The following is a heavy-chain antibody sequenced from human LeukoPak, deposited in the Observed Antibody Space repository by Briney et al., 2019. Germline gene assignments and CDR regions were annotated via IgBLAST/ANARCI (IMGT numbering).Heavy chain of an antibody. J-gene: IGHJ4*02. D-gene: IGHD6-13*01. CDR1: GFTFSGYW. V-gene: IGHV3-7*01. CDR3: ARGRAAAGTDY. CDR2: IKQDGSEI. Sequence: GGSLRLSCAASGFTFSGYWMSWVRQTPEKGLEWVANIKQDGSEIYYVDSVKGRFTISRDNAENSLYLQMNSLRADDTAVYYCARGRAAAGTDYWGQGTLVTVSS.